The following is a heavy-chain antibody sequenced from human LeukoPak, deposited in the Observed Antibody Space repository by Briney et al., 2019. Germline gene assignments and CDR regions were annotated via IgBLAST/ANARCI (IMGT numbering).Heavy chain of an antibody. CDR3: VRGTVERYSNYGD. Sequence: SATLSLTCAAYGGSFSGYYLNWIRQPPGKGLEWIGEINPSGSTNYNPSLKRRVTLAVDTSKNHFSLKLGSVTAADTAVYYCVRGTVERYSNYGDWGQGTLVSV. V-gene: IGHV4-34*01. CDR2: INPSGST. D-gene: IGHD4-11*01. J-gene: IGHJ4*02. CDR1: GGSFSGYY.